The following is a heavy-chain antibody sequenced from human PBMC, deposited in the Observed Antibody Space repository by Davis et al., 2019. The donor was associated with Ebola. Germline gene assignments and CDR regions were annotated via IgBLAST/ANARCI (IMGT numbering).Heavy chain of an antibody. CDR2: ISGSGGST. J-gene: IGHJ6*02. CDR1: GFTFSSYA. D-gene: IGHD5-12*01. Sequence: GESLKISCAASGFTFSSYAMSWVRQAPGKGLEWVSVISGSGGSTYYADSVKGRFTISRDNSKNTLYLQMNSLRAEDTAVYYCARKLRSRRYYYGMDVWGQGTTVTVSS. CDR3: ARKLRSRRYYYGMDV. V-gene: IGHV3-23*01.